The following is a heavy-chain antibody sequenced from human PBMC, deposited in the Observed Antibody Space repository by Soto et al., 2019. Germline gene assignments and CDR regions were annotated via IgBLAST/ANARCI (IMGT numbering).Heavy chain of an antibody. CDR3: ARGPRSYYDILTGPHFGMDV. CDR2: INSDGSST. J-gene: IGHJ6*02. Sequence: GGSLRLSCAASGFTFSSYWMHWVRQAPGKGLVWVSRINSDGSSTSYADSVKGRSTISRDNAKNTLYLQMNSLRAEDTAVYYCARGPRSYYDILTGPHFGMDVWGQGTTVTVYS. V-gene: IGHV3-74*01. CDR1: GFTFSSYW. D-gene: IGHD3-9*01.